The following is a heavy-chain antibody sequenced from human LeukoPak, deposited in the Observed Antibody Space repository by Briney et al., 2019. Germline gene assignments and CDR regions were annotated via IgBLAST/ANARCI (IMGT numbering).Heavy chain of an antibody. CDR2: ISGYNGKT. J-gene: IGHJ4*02. D-gene: IGHD5-18*01. CDR1: GYTYTNYG. CDR3: ARDTGYSYASGTLDF. Sequence: ASVKVSCKTSGYTYTNYGLSWVRQAPGHGFEWMGWISGYNGKTNSAQNFQGRVTMTTDTSTTTAYMELRSPRSDDTAVYYCARDTGYSYASGTLDFWGPGTLVTVSS. V-gene: IGHV1-18*01.